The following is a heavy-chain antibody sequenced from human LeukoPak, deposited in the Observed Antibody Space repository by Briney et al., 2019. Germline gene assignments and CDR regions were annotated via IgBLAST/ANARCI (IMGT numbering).Heavy chain of an antibody. CDR2: ISAYNGNT. CDR3: ARTQRITMVRGVNWFDH. J-gene: IGHJ5*02. CDR1: GYTFTSYG. D-gene: IGHD3-10*01. Sequence: ASVKVSCKASGYTFTSYGISWVRQAPGQGLEWMGWISAYNGNTNYAQKLQGRVTMTTDTSTSTAYMELRSLRSDDTAVYYCARTQRITMVRGVNWFDHWAQGTLVTVSS. V-gene: IGHV1-18*01.